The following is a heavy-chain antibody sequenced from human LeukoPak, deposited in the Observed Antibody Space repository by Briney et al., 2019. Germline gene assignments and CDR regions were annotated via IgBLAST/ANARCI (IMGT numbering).Heavy chain of an antibody. Sequence: GGSLRLSCAASGFTFSSYEMNWVRQAPGKGLEWVSSISSSSSYIYYADSVKGRFTISRDTSKNTLFLQMNSLRAEDTAVYYCAPPPYGSAPKDWGQGTLVTVSS. CDR1: GFTFSSYE. J-gene: IGHJ4*02. D-gene: IGHD3-10*01. CDR2: ISSSSSYI. CDR3: APPPYGSAPKD. V-gene: IGHV3-21*01.